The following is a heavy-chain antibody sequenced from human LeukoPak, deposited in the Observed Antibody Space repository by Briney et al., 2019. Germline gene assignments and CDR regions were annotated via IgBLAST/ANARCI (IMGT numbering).Heavy chain of an antibody. CDR2: IIPIFGTA. D-gene: IGHD5-18*01. J-gene: IGHJ4*02. CDR1: GYTFTGYY. CDR3: ARDRGYSYEGD. Sequence: ASVKVSCKASGYTFTGYYMHWVRQAPGQGLEWMGGIIPIFGTANYAQKFQGRVTITADESTSTAYMELSSLRSEDTAVYYCARDRGYSYEGDWGQGTLVTVSS. V-gene: IGHV1-69*13.